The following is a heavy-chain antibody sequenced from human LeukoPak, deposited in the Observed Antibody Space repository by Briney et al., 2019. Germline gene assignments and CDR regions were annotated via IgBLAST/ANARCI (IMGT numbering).Heavy chain of an antibody. V-gene: IGHV1-2*02. CDR1: GYTFTGYY. D-gene: IGHD6-19*01. CDR3: ARDSDGSGWYYFDY. CDR2: INPNSGGT. Sequence: ASVKVSCKASGYTFTGYYMHWVRQAPGQGLEWMGWINPNSGGTNYAQKFQGRVTMTRDTSISTAYMELSRLRSDDTAVYYCARDSDGSGWYYFDYWGQGTLVTVSS. J-gene: IGHJ4*02.